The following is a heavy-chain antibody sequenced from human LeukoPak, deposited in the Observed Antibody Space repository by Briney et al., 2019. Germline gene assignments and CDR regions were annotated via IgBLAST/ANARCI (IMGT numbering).Heavy chain of an antibody. CDR3: ARRSPYYYGSGSYHEGDFDY. CDR1: GYSFTSYW. CDR2: IDPSDSYT. Sequence: GESLKISCKGSGYSFTSYWISWVRQMPGKGLEWMGRIDPSDSYTNYSPSFQGHVTISADKSISTAYLQWSSLKASDTAMYCCARRSPYYYGSGSYHEGDFDYWGQGTLVTVSS. J-gene: IGHJ4*02. V-gene: IGHV5-10-1*01. D-gene: IGHD3-10*01.